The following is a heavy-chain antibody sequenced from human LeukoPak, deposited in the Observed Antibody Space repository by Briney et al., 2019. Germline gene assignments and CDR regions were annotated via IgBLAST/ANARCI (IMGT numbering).Heavy chain of an antibody. V-gene: IGHV3-30*02. CDR1: GFTFSSYG. CDR2: IRYDGSNK. J-gene: IGHJ4*02. CDR3: AKDGDVCIDY. Sequence: PGGSLRLSCAASGFTFSSYGMHWVRQAPGKGLEWVAFIRYDGSNKYYADSVKGRFTISRDNSKNTLYLQMNTLRPEDTALYYCAKDGDVCIDYWGPGTLVTVSS. D-gene: IGHD7-27*01.